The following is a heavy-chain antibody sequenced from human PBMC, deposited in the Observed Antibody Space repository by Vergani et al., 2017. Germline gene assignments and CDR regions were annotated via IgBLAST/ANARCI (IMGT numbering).Heavy chain of an antibody. CDR3: ARDCHSSGYYYTPPDY. CDR2: ISSSSSTI. D-gene: IGHD3-22*01. V-gene: IGHV3-48*01. Sequence: EVQLVESGGGLVQPGGSLRLSCAASGFTFSSYSMNWVRQAPGKGLEWVSYISSSSSTIYYADSVKGRFTISRDNAKNSLYLQMNSLRAEDTAVYYFARDCHSSGYYYTPPDYWGQGTLVTVSS. CDR1: GFTFSSYS. J-gene: IGHJ4*02.